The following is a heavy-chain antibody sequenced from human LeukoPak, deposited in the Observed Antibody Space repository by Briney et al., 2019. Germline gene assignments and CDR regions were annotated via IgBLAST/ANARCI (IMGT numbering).Heavy chain of an antibody. J-gene: IGHJ4*02. D-gene: IGHD2-2*02. CDR3: TSGGDCRTTSCYSD. CDR1: GFTFNNAW. V-gene: IGHV3-15*01. CDR2: IKSKTDGVTT. Sequence: KPGGSLRLSCAASGFTFNNAWMSWVRQAPGKGLGWVGRIKSKTDGVTTDYAAPVKGRLTISRDDSKNTLYLNMNSLKTEDTAVYYCTSGGDCRTTSCYSDWGQGTLVTVSS.